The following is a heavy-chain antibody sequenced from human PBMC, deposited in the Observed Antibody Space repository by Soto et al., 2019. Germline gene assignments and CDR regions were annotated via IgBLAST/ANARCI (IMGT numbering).Heavy chain of an antibody. CDR1: GGTFSRYG. CDR3: ARPAQYGYYYGMDV. V-gene: IGHV1-69*12. Sequence: QVQLVQSGAEAKKPGSSVKVSCKASGGTFSRYGISWVRQAPGQGLEWMGGIIPIFGTANYAQKFQGRVTITADESTSTAYMDLSSLRSEDTAVYYCARPAQYGYYYGMDVWGQGTTVTVSS. J-gene: IGHJ6*02. D-gene: IGHD2-8*01. CDR2: IIPIFGTA.